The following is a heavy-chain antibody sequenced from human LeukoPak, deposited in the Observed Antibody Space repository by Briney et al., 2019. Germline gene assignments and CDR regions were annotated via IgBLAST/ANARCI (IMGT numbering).Heavy chain of an antibody. V-gene: IGHV1-46*01. D-gene: IGHD6-13*01. CDR3: ARDYTVRAAAGTIDP. CDR1: GYTFTSYC. J-gene: IGHJ5*02. CDR2: INPSGGST. Sequence: ASVKVSCKASGYTFTSYCMHWVRQAPGQGLEWMGIINPSGGSTSYAQKFQGRVTMTRDTSTSTVYMELSSLRSEDTAVYYCARDYTVRAAAGTIDPWGQGTLATVSS.